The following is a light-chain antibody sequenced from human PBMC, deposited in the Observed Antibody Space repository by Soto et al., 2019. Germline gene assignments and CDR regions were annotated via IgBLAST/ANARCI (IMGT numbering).Light chain of an antibody. Sequence: QSALTQPPSASGTPGQRVTISCSGSSSNIGSNYVYWYQLLPGAAPKLLIYRNNQRPSGVPDRFSGSKSGTSASLAIGGLRSEDEADYYCAAWDDSLSGVVFGGGTKLTVL. V-gene: IGLV1-47*01. J-gene: IGLJ2*01. CDR1: SSNIGSNY. CDR2: RNN. CDR3: AAWDDSLSGVV.